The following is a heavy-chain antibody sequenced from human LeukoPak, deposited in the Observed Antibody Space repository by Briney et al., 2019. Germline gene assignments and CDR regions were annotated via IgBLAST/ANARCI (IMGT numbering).Heavy chain of an antibody. Sequence: LETLSLTCTVSGGSISEYYWSWIRQSPGKGLEWIGYIYESGGTNYNPSLRSRVTISLDTSKTQVSLKVTSLTAADTAVYYCARDRAAFYYASGLAYWGQGIPVTVSS. CDR2: IYESGGT. D-gene: IGHD3-10*01. CDR1: GGSISEYY. CDR3: ARDRAAFYYASGLAY. V-gene: IGHV4-59*01. J-gene: IGHJ4*02.